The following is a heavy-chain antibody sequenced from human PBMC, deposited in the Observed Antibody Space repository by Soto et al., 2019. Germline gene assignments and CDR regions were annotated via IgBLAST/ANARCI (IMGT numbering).Heavy chain of an antibody. J-gene: IGHJ4*02. CDR1: GFTFDDYS. CDR3: ARLYSSSYSYFDY. Sequence: EVQLVESGGRVVRPGGSLRLSCAASGFTFDDYSMTWVRQTPGKGLEWVSDINWNGGSTGYADSVRGRFTISRDNAKNSLYLQMNSLRAEDTALYYCARLYSSSYSYFDYWGQGTLVTVSS. CDR2: INWNGGST. D-gene: IGHD6-13*01. V-gene: IGHV3-20*04.